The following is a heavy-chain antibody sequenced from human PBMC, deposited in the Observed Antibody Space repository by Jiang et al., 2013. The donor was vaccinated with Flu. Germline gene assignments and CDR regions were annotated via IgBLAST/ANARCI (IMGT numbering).Heavy chain of an antibody. CDR2: IDFVGRT. D-gene: IGHD1-1*01. J-gene: IGHJ5*02. Sequence: GLVKPSETLSLTCSVSGGSINSNNYYWGWIRQPPGKGPEWIGSIDFVGRTYYNPSLKSRVTISVDTSKNQFSLKLSSVTAADTAVYYCARDGAEYWNDVNWFDPWGQGTLVTVSS. CDR1: GGSINSNNYY. V-gene: IGHV4-39*07. CDR3: ARDGAEYWNDVNWFDP.